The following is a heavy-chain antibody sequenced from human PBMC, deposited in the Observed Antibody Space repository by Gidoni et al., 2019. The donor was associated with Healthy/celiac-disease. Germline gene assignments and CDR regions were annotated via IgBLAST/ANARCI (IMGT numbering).Heavy chain of an antibody. CDR1: GFTFSSYG. D-gene: IGHD4-17*01. Sequence: QVQLVESGGGVVQPGRSLRLSCAASGFTFSSYGMHRVRQAPGKGLEWVAVIWYDGSNKYYADSVKGRFTISRDNSKNTLYLQMNSLRAEDTAVYYCAREIMTTVTTSWFDPWGQGTLVTVSS. J-gene: IGHJ5*02. CDR3: AREIMTTVTTSWFDP. V-gene: IGHV3-33*01. CDR2: IWYDGSNK.